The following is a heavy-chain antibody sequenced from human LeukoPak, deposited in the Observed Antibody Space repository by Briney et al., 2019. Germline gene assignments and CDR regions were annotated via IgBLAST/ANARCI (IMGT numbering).Heavy chain of an antibody. CDR3: AREGTIFGVVDRYFDY. Sequence: PGGSLRLSCAASGFTFSTYAVNWVRQAPGKGLEWVSSISSSSSYIYYADSVKGRFTISRDNAKNSLYLQMNSLRAEDTAVYYCAREGTIFGVVDRYFDYWGQGTLVTVSS. D-gene: IGHD3-3*01. CDR2: ISSSSSYI. CDR1: GFTFSTYA. V-gene: IGHV3-21*01. J-gene: IGHJ4*02.